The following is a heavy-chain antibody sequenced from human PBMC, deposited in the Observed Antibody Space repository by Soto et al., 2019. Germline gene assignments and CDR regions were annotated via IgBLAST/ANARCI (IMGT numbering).Heavy chain of an antibody. V-gene: IGHV4-30-2*01. CDR3: ARVPARLHYFDY. CDR1: GASVSSGSYS. J-gene: IGHJ4*02. Sequence: QLQLQQSGSGLVKPSQTLSLTCTISGASVSSGSYSWSWIRQPPGKGLEWKGYVFHSGTSYYTPSLKGRVTISLDTSKNQVSVNLTSVTAADTALYYYARVPARLHYFDYWGKGILVTVAS. CDR2: VFHSGTS.